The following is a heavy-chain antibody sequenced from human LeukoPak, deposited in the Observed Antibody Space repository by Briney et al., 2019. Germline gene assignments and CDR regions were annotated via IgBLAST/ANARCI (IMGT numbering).Heavy chain of an antibody. J-gene: IGHJ4*02. CDR1: GGSISSGGYS. D-gene: IGHD4-23*01. CDR2: SHHSGST. Sequence: SQTLSLTCAVSGGSISSGGYSWNWIRQPPGKGLEWIGYSHHSGSTYYNPSLKSRVTISVDRSKNQLSLNLSSVIAADTAVYYCASNYGGNSPFNYWGQGTPVTVSS. V-gene: IGHV4-30-2*01. CDR3: ASNYGGNSPFNY.